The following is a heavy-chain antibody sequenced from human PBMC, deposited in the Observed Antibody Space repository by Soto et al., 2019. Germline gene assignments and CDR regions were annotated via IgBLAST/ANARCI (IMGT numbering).Heavy chain of an antibody. J-gene: IGHJ5*02. CDR2: IYYSGST. CDR1: GGSISSGGYY. D-gene: IGHD6-13*01. V-gene: IGHV4-31*03. Sequence: SETLSLTCTVSGGSISSGGYYWSWIRQHPGKGLEWIGYIYYSGSTYYNPSLKSRVTISVDTSKKQFSLKLSSVTAADTAVYYCAREDSSSSWFDPWGQGTLVTVSS. CDR3: AREDSSSSWFDP.